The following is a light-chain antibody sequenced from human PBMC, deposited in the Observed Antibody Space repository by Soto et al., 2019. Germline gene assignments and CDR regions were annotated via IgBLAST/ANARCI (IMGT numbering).Light chain of an antibody. CDR2: GNS. Sequence: QSVLTQPPSVSGAPGQRITISCTGSSSNIGAGYDVHWYQQLPGTAPKLLIYGNSNRPSGVPDRFSGSKSGTSASLAITGLQAKYEADYYCPSYDSSLSGLQGVFGTGTKVTVL. V-gene: IGLV1-40*01. J-gene: IGLJ1*01. CDR3: PSYDSSLSGLQGV. CDR1: SSNIGAGYD.